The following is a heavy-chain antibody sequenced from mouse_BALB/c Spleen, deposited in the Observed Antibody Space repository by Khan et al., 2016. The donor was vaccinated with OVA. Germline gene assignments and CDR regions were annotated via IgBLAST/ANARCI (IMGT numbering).Heavy chain of an antibody. CDR2: ISYSGST. D-gene: IGHD4-1*01. CDR3: AMGRTY. CDR1: GYSITSDYA. J-gene: IGHJ3*01. V-gene: IGHV3-2*02. Sequence: VQLKESGPGLVKPSQSLSLTCTVTGYSITSDYAWNWIRQFPGNKLEWMGYISYSGSTSYNPSLKSRISLTRDTSKNQFFLQLNSVTTVDTDTDYCAMGRTYWGQGTLVTVSA.